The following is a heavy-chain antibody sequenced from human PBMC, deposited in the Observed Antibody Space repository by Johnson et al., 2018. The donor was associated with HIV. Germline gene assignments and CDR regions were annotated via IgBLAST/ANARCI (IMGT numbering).Heavy chain of an antibody. Sequence: VQLVESGGGVVRPGGSLRLSCVASGFTFDDYGMSWVRQAPGKGLEWVSVIYSGGTISSADSVQGRFTISRDNARNSLYLQMNSLRVEDTAVYYCARDIIAVAGYDAFDIWGQGTMVTVSS. CDR2: IYSGGTI. CDR1: GFTFDDYG. CDR3: ARDIIAVAGYDAFDI. V-gene: IGHV3-20*04. D-gene: IGHD6-19*01. J-gene: IGHJ3*02.